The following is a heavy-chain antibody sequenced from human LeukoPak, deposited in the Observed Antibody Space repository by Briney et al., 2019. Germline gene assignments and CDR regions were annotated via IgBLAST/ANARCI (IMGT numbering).Heavy chain of an antibody. D-gene: IGHD3-3*01. J-gene: IGHJ4*02. CDR1: GGTFSSYA. CDR2: IIPIFGTA. CDR3: ARAVTIFGVVIKYFDY. V-gene: IGHV1-69*05. Sequence: SVKVSCKASGGTFSSYAISWVRQAHGQGLEWMGGIIPIFGTANYAQKFQGRVTITTDESTSTAYMELSSLRSEDTAVYYCARAVTIFGVVIKYFDYWGQGTLVTVSS.